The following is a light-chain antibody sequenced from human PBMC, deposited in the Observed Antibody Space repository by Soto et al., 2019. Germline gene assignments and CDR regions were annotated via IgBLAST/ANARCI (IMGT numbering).Light chain of an antibody. V-gene: IGLV2-14*01. CDR3: SSYTSSSVL. J-gene: IGLJ2*01. CDR1: SSDVGGYNY. CDR2: EVT. Sequence: QSVLTQPASVSGSPGQSVTISCTGTSSDVGGYNYVSWYQQYPGKAPTLMIYEVTYLPSGVSNRFSGSKSGNTASLTISGLQAEDEAEYYCSSYTSSSVLFGGGTKLTVL.